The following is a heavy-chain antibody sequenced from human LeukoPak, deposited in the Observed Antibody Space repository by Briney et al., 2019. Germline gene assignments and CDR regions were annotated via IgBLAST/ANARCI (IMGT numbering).Heavy chain of an antibody. CDR1: GFTFSSYA. CDR3: AAPTVTSFDY. Sequence: GGSLRPSCAASGFTFSSYAMHWVRQAPGKGLEWVAVISYDGSNKYYADSVKGRFTISRDNSKNTLYLQMNSLRAEDTAVYYCAAPTVTSFDYWGQGTLVTVSS. J-gene: IGHJ4*02. V-gene: IGHV3-30-3*01. D-gene: IGHD4-17*01. CDR2: ISYDGSNK.